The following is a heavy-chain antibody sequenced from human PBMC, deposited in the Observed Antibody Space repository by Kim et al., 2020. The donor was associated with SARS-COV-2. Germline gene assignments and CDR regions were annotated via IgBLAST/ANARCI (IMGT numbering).Heavy chain of an antibody. V-gene: IGHV3-74*01. J-gene: IGHJ6*02. CDR1: GFSMSDYW. Sequence: EGSLRLSCVASGFSMSDYWINWVRQAPGKGLVWVARVSGDGSTTHYADSVKGRFAIFRDDAKNTLYLAINSLGADDTARYYCARGAFYSGMGVWGQGTTVTVSS. CDR2: VSGDGSTT. CDR3: ARGAFYSGMGV.